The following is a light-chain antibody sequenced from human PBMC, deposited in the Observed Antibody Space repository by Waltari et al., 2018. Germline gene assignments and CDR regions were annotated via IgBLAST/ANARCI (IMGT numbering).Light chain of an antibody. Sequence: EIALTQSPGTLSLSVGERATVSCRASERVSRALAWYQQKPGQAPRLLIYGASTTATGIPDRFSGSGSGTDFSLTISRLEPDDFAVYDCQHYLILPVTFGQGTTVEI. V-gene: IGKV3-20*01. CDR3: QHYLILPVT. CDR1: ERVSRA. J-gene: IGKJ1*01. CDR2: GAS.